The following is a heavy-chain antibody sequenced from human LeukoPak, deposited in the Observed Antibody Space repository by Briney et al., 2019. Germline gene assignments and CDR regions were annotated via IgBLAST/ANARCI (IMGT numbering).Heavy chain of an antibody. D-gene: IGHD3-3*01. CDR1: GFTFSTYA. J-gene: IGHJ4*02. CDR2: ITITANNT. CDR3: AKERRELRS. V-gene: IGHV3-23*01. Sequence: HGRSASLSRAPSGFTFSTYAMTWVRQAPRKGVERVSAITITANNTYYADSVQGRFTVSRDNSKNTFYLQMNRLRAEDTAVYYCAKERRELRSWGQGTLVTVPS.